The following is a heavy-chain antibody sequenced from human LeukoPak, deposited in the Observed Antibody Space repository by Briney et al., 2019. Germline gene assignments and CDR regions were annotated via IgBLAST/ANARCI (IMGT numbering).Heavy chain of an antibody. CDR2: IYYSGST. Sequence: SETLPLTRTVSGGSISSYYWSWIRQPPGKGLEWIGYIYYSGSTNYNPSLKSRVTISVDTSKNQFSLKLSSVTAADTAVYYCARGQEGEMATITDFDYWGQGTLVTVSS. CDR3: ARGQEGEMATITDFDY. J-gene: IGHJ4*02. CDR1: GGSISSYY. D-gene: IGHD5-24*01. V-gene: IGHV4-59*01.